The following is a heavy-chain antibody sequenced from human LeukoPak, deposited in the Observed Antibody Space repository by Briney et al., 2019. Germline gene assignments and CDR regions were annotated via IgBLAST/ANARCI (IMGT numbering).Heavy chain of an antibody. CDR1: GNYW. CDR3: ARARFYFHYYYGMDV. D-gene: IGHD2/OR15-2a*01. Sequence: GGSLRLSCAASGNYWMHWVRQVPGKGLVWVSHINSDGSWTSYADSVKGRFTISKDNAKNTVYLQMNSLRAEDTAVYYCARARFYFHYYYGMDVWGQGTTVTVSS. V-gene: IGHV3-74*01. J-gene: IGHJ6*02. CDR2: INSDGSWT.